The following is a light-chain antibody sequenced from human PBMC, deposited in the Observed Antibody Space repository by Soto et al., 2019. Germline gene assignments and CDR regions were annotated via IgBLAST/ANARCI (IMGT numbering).Light chain of an antibody. V-gene: IGLV2-23*01. CDR3: CSFAAGNTYV. Sequence: HSALTQPASMSGSPGQSIALSCTGTSSDVGTYNLVSWYQQHPGKAPKLLISEGGKRPSGVSDRFSGSKSGNTASLTISGLQAEDEADYYCCSFAAGNTYVFGTGTKLTVL. CDR2: EGG. J-gene: IGLJ1*01. CDR1: SSDVGTYNL.